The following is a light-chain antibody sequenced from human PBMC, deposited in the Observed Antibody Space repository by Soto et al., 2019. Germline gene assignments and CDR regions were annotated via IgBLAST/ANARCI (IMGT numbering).Light chain of an antibody. J-gene: IGKJ1*01. CDR3: QQYGHSLWT. V-gene: IGKV3-20*01. Sequence: EIVLTQSPGTLSFSPGEGATLSCRASQSVSSSYIAWYQQRPGQTPSLLIYGASSRATGIPDRFSGSGSGTAFTLTISRLEPEDYAVYYCQQYGHSLWTFGQGTKVDIK. CDR1: QSVSSSY. CDR2: GAS.